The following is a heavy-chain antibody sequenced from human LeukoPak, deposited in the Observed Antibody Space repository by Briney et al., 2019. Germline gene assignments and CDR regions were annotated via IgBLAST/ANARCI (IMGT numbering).Heavy chain of an antibody. CDR3: ARGLDDILTGYLYYDYGMDV. CDR2: ISSSSSTI. CDR1: GFTFSSYS. D-gene: IGHD3-9*01. Sequence: GGSLRLSCAASGFTFSSYSMNWVRQAPWKGLEWVSYISSSSSTIYYADSVKGRFTISRDNAKNSLYLQMNSLRAEDTAVYYCARGLDDILTGYLYYDYGMDVWGQGTTVTVSS. V-gene: IGHV3-48*01. J-gene: IGHJ6*02.